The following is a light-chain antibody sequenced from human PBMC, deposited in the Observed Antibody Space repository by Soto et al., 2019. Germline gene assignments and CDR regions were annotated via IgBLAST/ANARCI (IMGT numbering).Light chain of an antibody. CDR1: QGISSY. CDR3: QRLNSYPLT. V-gene: IGKV1-9*01. J-gene: IGKJ4*01. CDR2: AAS. Sequence: IQLTQSPSSLSASVGDRVTITCRASQGISSYLAWYQQKPGKAPKLLIYAASTLQSGVSSRFSGSGSGTDFTLTISSLQPEDFATYYCQRLNSYPLTFGGGTKVDIK.